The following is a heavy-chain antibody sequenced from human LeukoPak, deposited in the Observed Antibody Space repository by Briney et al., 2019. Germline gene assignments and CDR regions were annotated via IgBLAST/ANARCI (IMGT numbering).Heavy chain of an antibody. CDR1: GGTFSSYA. V-gene: IGHV1-69*13. Sequence: SVKVSCKASGGTFSSYAISWVRQAPGQGLEWMGGIIPIFGTANYAQKFQGRVTITADESTSTAYMELSSLRSEDTAVYYCARDTTVTRRGYYYYYMDVWGKGTTVTVSS. D-gene: IGHD4-17*01. CDR3: ARDTTVTRRGYYYYYMDV. CDR2: IIPIFGTA. J-gene: IGHJ6*03.